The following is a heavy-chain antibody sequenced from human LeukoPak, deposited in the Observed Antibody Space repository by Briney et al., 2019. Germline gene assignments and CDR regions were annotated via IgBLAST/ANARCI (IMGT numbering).Heavy chain of an antibody. CDR1: GYSISSGYY. V-gene: IGHV4-38-2*02. D-gene: IGHD3-22*01. J-gene: IGHJ4*02. CDR2: IYHSGST. CDR3: ASLPYYYDSSGYGFDY. Sequence: PSETLSLTCTVSGYSISSGYYWGWIRQPPGKGLEWIGSIYHSGSTYYNPSLKSRVTISVDTSKNQFSLKLSSVTAADTAVYYCASLPYYYDSSGYGFDYWGQGTLVTVSS.